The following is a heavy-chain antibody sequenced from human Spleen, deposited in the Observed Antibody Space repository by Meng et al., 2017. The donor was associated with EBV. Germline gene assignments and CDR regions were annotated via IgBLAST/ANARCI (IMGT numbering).Heavy chain of an antibody. CDR3: ARVSYFDYGWGTYRYNWFDP. V-gene: IGHV4-39*07. J-gene: IGHJ5*01. CDR1: GGTISSDSYY. D-gene: IGHD3-16*02. Sequence: QLTRQGSGPGLVKPSETLSLTCTVSGGTISSDSYYWGWIRQPPGKGLDWIGIIYYSGISYSNPSLKSRVTISVDTSKNQFSLKLSSVSAADTAVYYCARVSYFDYGWGTYRYNWFDPWGLGTLVTVSS. CDR2: IYYSGIS.